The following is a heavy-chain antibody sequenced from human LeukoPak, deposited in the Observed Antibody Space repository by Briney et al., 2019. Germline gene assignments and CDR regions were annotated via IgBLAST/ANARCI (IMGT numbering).Heavy chain of an antibody. CDR3: ARDAGYGDYLSFQH. D-gene: IGHD4-17*01. V-gene: IGHV3-21*01. Sequence: GGSLRLSCAASGFTFSSYSMNWVRQAPGKGLEWVSSISSSSSYIYYADSVKGRFTTSRDNAKNSLYPQMNSLRAEDTAVYYCARDAGYGDYLSFQHWGQGTLGTVSS. J-gene: IGHJ1*01. CDR2: ISSSSSYI. CDR1: GFTFSSYS.